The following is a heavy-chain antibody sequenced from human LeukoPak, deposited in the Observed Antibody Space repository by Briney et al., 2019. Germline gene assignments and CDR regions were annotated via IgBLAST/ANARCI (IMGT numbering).Heavy chain of an antibody. J-gene: IGHJ4*02. CDR1: RYTFTSYA. V-gene: IGHV1-3*01. CDR3: ARASITMVRGVINGLGY. D-gene: IGHD3-10*01. CDR2: INAGNGNT. Sequence: ASVKVSCKASRYTFTSYAMHWVRQAPGQRLEWMGWINAGNGNTKYSQKFQGRVTITRDTSASTAYMELSSLRSEDTAVYYCARASITMVRGVINGLGYWGQGTLVTVSS.